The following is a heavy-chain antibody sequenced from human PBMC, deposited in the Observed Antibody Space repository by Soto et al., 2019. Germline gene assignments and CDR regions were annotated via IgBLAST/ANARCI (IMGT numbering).Heavy chain of an antibody. D-gene: IGHD2-21*02. V-gene: IGHV3-23*01. CDR2: ISGSGGST. Sequence: GGSLRLSCAVSGFMFSSYAMTWVRQAPGKGLEWVSSISGSGGSTYYSDSVRGRFTISRDNSKKMLYLEMNSLKGDDTAVYYCAKDGSWGDHYYFDNWGQGTLVTVYS. CDR1: GFMFSSYA. CDR3: AKDGSWGDHYYFDN. J-gene: IGHJ4*02.